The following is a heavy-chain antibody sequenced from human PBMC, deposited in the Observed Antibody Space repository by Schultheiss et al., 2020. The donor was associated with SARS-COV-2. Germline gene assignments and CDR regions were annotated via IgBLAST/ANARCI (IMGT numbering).Heavy chain of an antibody. J-gene: IGHJ4*02. CDR2: ISYTGSP. V-gene: IGHV4-59*01. D-gene: IGHD3-16*01. Sequence: SETLSLTCTVSSGSLIPYYWTWIRQPPGKGLEWIGYISYTGSPSYNPSLKSRVTFSLDTSKKQFSLRLNSVTAADTAVYFCARATRVESLFSVRGGHLDYWGRGTQVTVSS. CDR3: ARATRVESLFSVRGGHLDY. CDR1: SGSLIPYY.